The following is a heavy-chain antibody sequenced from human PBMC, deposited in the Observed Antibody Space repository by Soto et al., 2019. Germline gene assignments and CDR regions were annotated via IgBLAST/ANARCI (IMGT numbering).Heavy chain of an antibody. Sequence: GGSLRLSCSASGFTFSTYWMSWVRQAPGKGLEWVANIKQDGSEKYYVDSVKGRFTISRDNAKNSLYLQMNSLRAEDTAVYYCARDSLGYCTSTSCYWSEDYWGQGTLVTVSS. V-gene: IGHV3-7*03. J-gene: IGHJ4*02. CDR2: IKQDGSEK. D-gene: IGHD2-2*01. CDR1: GFTFSTYW. CDR3: ARDSLGYCTSTSCYWSEDY.